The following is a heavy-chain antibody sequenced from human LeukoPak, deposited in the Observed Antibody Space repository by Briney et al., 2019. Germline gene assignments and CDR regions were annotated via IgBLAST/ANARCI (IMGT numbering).Heavy chain of an antibody. J-gene: IGHJ4*02. CDR1: GYTFTSYG. Sequence: ASVKVSCKASGYTFTSYGISWVRQASGQGLEWMGWISAYNGNTNYAQKLQGRVTMTTDTSTSTAYMELRSLRSDDTAVYYCARDFGGLWVVNEAYFDYWGQGTLVTVSS. CDR3: ARDFGGLWVVNEAYFDY. D-gene: IGHD3-16*01. V-gene: IGHV1-18*01. CDR2: ISAYNGNT.